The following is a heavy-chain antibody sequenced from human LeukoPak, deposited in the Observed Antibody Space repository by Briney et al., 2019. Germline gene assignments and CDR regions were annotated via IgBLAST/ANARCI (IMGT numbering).Heavy chain of an antibody. CDR2: LSSSSYI. V-gene: IGHV3-21*01. CDR3: ARGNYYDGYFDY. J-gene: IGHJ4*02. Sequence: PGGSLRLSCAASGFSFSSYSMNWVRQAPGKGLEWVSSLSSSSYIYYADSVKGRFTISRDNPKNSLYLQINSLRAEDTAVYYCARGNYYDGYFDYWGQGTLVTVSS. D-gene: IGHD3-22*01. CDR1: GFSFSSYS.